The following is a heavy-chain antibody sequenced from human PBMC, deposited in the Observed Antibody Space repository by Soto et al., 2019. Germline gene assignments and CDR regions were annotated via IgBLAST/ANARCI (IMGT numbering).Heavy chain of an antibody. CDR2: IYYSGST. CDR1: GGSISSGGYY. Sequence: QVQLQESGPGLVKPSQTLSLTCTVSGGSISSGGYYWSWIRQHPGKGLEWIGYIYYSGSTYYNPSLKSRVTISVHTSKNQFSLKLSSVTAADTAVYYCASYSGWYYYDSSGYLLYFQHWGQGTLVTVSS. D-gene: IGHD3-22*01. CDR3: ASYSGWYYYDSSGYLLYFQH. J-gene: IGHJ1*01. V-gene: IGHV4-31*03.